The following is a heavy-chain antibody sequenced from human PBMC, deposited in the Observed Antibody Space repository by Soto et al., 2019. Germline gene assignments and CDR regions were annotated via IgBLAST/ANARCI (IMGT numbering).Heavy chain of an antibody. Sequence: ASVKVSCKASGYTFTNYGISWVRQAPGQGLEWMGWISTYSGYTNYAQKLQDRVTMTTDTSTSTAYMELRSLRSDDTAVYYCARVLRWGDRPMAPDYWGQGTLVPVSS. CDR3: ARVLRWGDRPMAPDY. V-gene: IGHV1-18*01. CDR2: ISTYSGYT. D-gene: IGHD3-16*01. J-gene: IGHJ4*02. CDR1: GYTFTNYG.